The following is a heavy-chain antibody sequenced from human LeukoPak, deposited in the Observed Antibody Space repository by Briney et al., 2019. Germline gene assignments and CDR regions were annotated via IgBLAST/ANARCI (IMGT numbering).Heavy chain of an antibody. CDR1: GYTFTSYD. CDR2: MNPNSGNT. V-gene: IGHV1-8*01. CDR3: ARALSYYDFWSGYYSSWYFDL. D-gene: IGHD3-3*01. Sequence: ASVKVSCKASGYTFTSYDINWVRQATGQGLEWMGWMNPNSGNTGYAQKFQGRVTMTRNTSISTAYMELSSLRSEDTAVYYCARALSYYDFWSGYYSSWYFDLWGRGTLVTVSS. J-gene: IGHJ2*01.